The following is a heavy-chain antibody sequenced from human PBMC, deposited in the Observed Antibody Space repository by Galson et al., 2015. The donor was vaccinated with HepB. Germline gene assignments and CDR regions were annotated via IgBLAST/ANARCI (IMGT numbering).Heavy chain of an antibody. D-gene: IGHD3-16*01. CDR3: AGTPRGIDYFLYGMDV. V-gene: IGHV3-49*03. J-gene: IGHJ6*02. Sequence: SLRLSCAVSGFSFGDYAISWFRQAPGKGLEWIGLIRSKRYGGAPEYVASVRDRFSISRDDSKSIAYLEMNSLKTDDTAIYYCAGTPRGIDYFLYGMDVSSQGTTFIV. CDR2: IRSKRYGGAP. CDR1: GFSFGDYA.